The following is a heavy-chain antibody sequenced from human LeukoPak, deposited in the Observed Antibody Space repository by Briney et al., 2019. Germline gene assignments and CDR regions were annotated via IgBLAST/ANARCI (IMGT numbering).Heavy chain of an antibody. V-gene: IGHV1-46*01. CDR3: ARDLRDYSGSYNWFDP. CDR2: INPSGGST. D-gene: IGHD1-26*01. CDR1: GYTFTSYY. Sequence: ASVKVSCKASGYTFTSYYMHWVRQAPGQGLEWMGIINPSGGSTSYAQKFQGRVTMTRDTSTSTVYMELSSLRSEDTAVYYCARDLRDYSGSYNWFDPWGQGTLVTVSS. J-gene: IGHJ5*02.